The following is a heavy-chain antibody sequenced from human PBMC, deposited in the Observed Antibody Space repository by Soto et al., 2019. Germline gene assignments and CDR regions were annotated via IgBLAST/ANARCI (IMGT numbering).Heavy chain of an antibody. V-gene: IGHV1-8*01. CDR2: MNPNTGNS. D-gene: IGHD1-1*01. CDR1: GYTFASYD. Sequence: ASVKVSCKASGYTFASYDIYWVRQATGQGLEWMGWMNPNTGNSGYAQKFQGRVTMTSDTSISTAHMELSSLRSEDTAVYYCARRAETNGWNGFGADKYYFDFWGQGTLVTVS. J-gene: IGHJ4*02. CDR3: ARRAETNGWNGFGADKYYFDF.